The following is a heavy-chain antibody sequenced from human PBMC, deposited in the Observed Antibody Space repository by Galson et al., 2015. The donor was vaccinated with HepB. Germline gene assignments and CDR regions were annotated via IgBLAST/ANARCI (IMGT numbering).Heavy chain of an antibody. D-gene: IGHD1-26*01. CDR1: RFAFSGYW. Sequence: LRLSCAVSRFAFSGYWIDWVRQAPGKGLVWVSRIRFDSSRIDYADSVKGRFTISRDNGKNTVYLQMNSLRAEDTAVYYCAREVSGSFWDWGQGTLVTVSS. J-gene: IGHJ4*02. CDR2: IRFDSSRI. V-gene: IGHV3-74*01. CDR3: AREVSGSFWD.